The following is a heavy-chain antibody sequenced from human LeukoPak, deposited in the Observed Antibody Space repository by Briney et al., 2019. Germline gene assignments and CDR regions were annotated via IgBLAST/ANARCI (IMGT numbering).Heavy chain of an antibody. CDR3: AREPYPPPWYYFDY. CDR2: INPNSGGT. Sequence: ASVKVSCKASGYTFTGYYMHWVRQAPGQGLEWMGWINPNSGGTNYAQKFQGRVTMTRDTSISTAYMELSRLRSDDMAVYYCAREPYPPPWYYFDYWGQGTLVTVSS. V-gene: IGHV1-2*02. D-gene: IGHD2-8*02. J-gene: IGHJ4*02. CDR1: GYTFTGYY.